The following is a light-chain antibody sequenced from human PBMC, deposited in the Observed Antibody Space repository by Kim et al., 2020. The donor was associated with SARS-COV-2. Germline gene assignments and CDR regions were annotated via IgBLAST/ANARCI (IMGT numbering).Light chain of an antibody. J-gene: IGLJ2*01. CDR1: NIGSKR. CDR3: QVWDSYSDHRVI. Sequence: PGKTARITGGGNNIGSKRVHWYQQKPGQAPVLVIYYDSDRPSGIPERFSGSNSGNTATLTISRVEAGDEADYYCQVWDSYSDHRVIFGGGTQLTVL. V-gene: IGLV3-21*04. CDR2: YDS.